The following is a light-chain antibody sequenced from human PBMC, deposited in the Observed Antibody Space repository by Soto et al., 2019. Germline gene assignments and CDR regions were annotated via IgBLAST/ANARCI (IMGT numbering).Light chain of an antibody. V-gene: IGKV1-5*03. CDR1: QSISNW. Sequence: DIQMTQSPSPLSASVGDRVTITCRASQSISNWLAWYQQKPGKAPKLLIYRASSLESGVPSTFSGSGSGTEFTLTISSLQPDDFATYYCQQYNSYSPRLTFGGGTKVETK. CDR3: QQYNSYSPRLT. J-gene: IGKJ4*01. CDR2: RAS.